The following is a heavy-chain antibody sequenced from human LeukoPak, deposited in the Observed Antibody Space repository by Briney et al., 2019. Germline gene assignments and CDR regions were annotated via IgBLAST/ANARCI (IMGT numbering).Heavy chain of an antibody. D-gene: IGHD6-13*01. CDR1: GFTFSSYA. CDR2: ISGSGGST. Sequence: GGSLRLSCAASGFTFSSYAMSWVRQVPGKGLEWVSAISGSGGSTYYADSVKGRFTISRDNSKNTLYLQMTSLRAEDTAVYYCAKAKDSSNWVTPSDYWGQGTLVTVSS. CDR3: AKAKDSSNWVTPSDY. V-gene: IGHV3-23*01. J-gene: IGHJ4*02.